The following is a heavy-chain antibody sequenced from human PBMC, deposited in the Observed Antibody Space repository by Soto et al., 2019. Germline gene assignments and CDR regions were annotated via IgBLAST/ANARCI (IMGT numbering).Heavy chain of an antibody. CDR2: ISARGTT. J-gene: IGHJ2*01. Sequence: QLQLQASSPGLVKPSETLSLICTVYGDSISNFYWSWIRQPTGKGLESLGRISARGTTNYNPSLLSRVAMSLDTSKNQFSLRLSSLCAADTAVYFCARGMGRDFDLWGRGTLVTVFS. CDR1: GDSISNFY. D-gene: IGHD2-8*01. CDR3: ARGMGRDFDL. V-gene: IGHV4-4*07.